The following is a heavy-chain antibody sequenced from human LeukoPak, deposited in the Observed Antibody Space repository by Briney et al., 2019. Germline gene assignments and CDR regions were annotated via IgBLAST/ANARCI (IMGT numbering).Heavy chain of an antibody. CDR2: IIPIFGTA. J-gene: IGHJ5*02. D-gene: IGHD2-15*01. V-gene: IGHV1-69*13. CDR3: ARGSSGGSCYSCWFDP. Sequence: ASVKVSCKASGGTLSSYAISWVRQAPGQGLEWMGGIIPIFGTANYAQKFQGRVTITADESTSTAYMELSSLRSEDTAVYYCARGSSGGSCYSCWFDPWGQGTLVTVSS. CDR1: GGTLSSYA.